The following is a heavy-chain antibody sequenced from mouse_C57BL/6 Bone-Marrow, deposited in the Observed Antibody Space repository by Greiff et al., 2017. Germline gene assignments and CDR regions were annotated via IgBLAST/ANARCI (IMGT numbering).Heavy chain of an antibody. CDR1: GYAFTNYL. V-gene: IGHV1-54*01. J-gene: IGHJ2*01. D-gene: IGHD2-3*01. CDR3: ARSPYDYLDY. Sequence: VQLQQSGAELVRPGTSVKVSCKASGYAFTNYLIEWVKQRPGQGLEWIGVINPGSGGTNYNEKFKGKATLTADKSSSTAYMQLSSLTSEGSAVYFCARSPYDYLDYWGQGTTLTVSS. CDR2: INPGSGGT.